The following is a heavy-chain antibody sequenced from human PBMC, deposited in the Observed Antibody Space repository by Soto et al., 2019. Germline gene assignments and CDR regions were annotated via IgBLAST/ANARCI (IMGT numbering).Heavy chain of an antibody. CDR1: GYTFTGYY. V-gene: IGHV1-2*04. CDR2: INPNSGGT. CDR3: ARGGSKNDFWSGYAFDP. Sequence: ASVKVSCKASGYTFTGYYMHWVRQAPGQGLEWMGWINPNSGGTNYAQKFQGWVTTTRDTSISTAYMELSRLRSDDTAVYYCARGGSKNDFWSGYAFDPWGQGTLVTVSS. J-gene: IGHJ5*02. D-gene: IGHD3-3*01.